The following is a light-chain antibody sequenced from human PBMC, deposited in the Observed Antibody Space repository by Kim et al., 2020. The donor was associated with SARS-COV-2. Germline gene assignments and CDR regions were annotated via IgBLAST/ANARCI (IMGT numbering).Light chain of an antibody. Sequence: VSVSPGQTASIPCSGYRVGEKFASWYQQMPGQSPILFIYQDTQRAPGIPERFSGSNSGDTATLTIAGTQAMDEAHYYCQTLGTSVVFGGGTQLTVL. CDR2: QDT. J-gene: IGLJ2*01. V-gene: IGLV3-1*01. CDR3: QTLGTSVV. CDR1: RVGEKF.